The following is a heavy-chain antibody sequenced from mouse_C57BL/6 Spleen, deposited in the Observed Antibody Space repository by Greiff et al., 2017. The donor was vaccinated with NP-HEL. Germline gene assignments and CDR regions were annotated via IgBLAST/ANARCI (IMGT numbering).Heavy chain of an antibody. Sequence: EVQLQQSGAELVRPGASVKLSCTASGFNIKDYYMHWVKQRPEQGLEWIGRIDPEDGDTEYAPKFQGKATMTADTSSNTAYLQLSSLTSEDTAVDYCTTSGNYENYAMDYWGQGTSVTVSS. CDR2: IDPEDGDT. CDR3: TTSGNYENYAMDY. V-gene: IGHV14-1*01. CDR1: GFNIKDYY. D-gene: IGHD2-1*01. J-gene: IGHJ4*01.